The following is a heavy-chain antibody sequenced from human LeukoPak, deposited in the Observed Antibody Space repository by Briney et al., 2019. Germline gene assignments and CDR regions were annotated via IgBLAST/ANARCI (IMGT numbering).Heavy chain of an antibody. CDR1: GFTFTDYS. CDR2: ISTVSTYT. V-gene: IGHV3-21*01. Sequence: GGSLRLSCAASGFTFTDYSMTWVRQAPGKGLEWVSSISTVSTYTFYSDSAKGRFTITRDNAKNTLYLQMSSLSAEDTGVYYCARDGSGFYLYCYMDVWGSGTTVTVSS. D-gene: IGHD6-25*01. CDR3: ARDGSGFYLYCYMDV. J-gene: IGHJ6*03.